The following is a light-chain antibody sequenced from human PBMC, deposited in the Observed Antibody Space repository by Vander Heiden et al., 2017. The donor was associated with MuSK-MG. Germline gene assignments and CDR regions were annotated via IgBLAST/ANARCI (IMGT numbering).Light chain of an antibody. CDR1: QDISNY. J-gene: IGKJ4*01. V-gene: IGKV1-33*01. CDR3: QQYDNPLGLT. Sequence: MQMTQSPSSLSASVGDRVTITCQPSQDISNYLNWYQQKPGKAPKLLIYDASNLATGLPSRFSGSGSGTDFTFTISSLQPEDIATYYCQQYDNPLGLTFGAGTKVEIK. CDR2: DAS.